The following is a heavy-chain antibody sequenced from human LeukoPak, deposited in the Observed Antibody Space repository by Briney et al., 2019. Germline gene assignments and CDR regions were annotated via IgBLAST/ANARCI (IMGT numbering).Heavy chain of an antibody. D-gene: IGHD3-3*01. J-gene: IGHJ6*03. Sequence: ASVKVSCKASGYTFTSYGISWVRQAPGQGLEWMGWISAYNGNTNYAQKLQGRVTMTTDTSTSTAYMELRSLRSDDTAVYYCARAPNVLRFLEWLTPYYYYYTDVWGKGTTVTVSS. CDR1: GYTFTSYG. V-gene: IGHV1-18*01. CDR2: ISAYNGNT. CDR3: ARAPNVLRFLEWLTPYYYYYTDV.